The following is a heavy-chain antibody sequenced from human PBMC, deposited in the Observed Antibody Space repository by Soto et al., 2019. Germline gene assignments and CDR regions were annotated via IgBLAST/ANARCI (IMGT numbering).Heavy chain of an antibody. Sequence: GSSVKVSCQASGYTFTSYYMHWVRQAPGQGLERMRIMNPSAGRTSYAQKLQGGVIMTRDTSTMAVCMDLSSLKAEDTAVYYCAIIPSEYDSGGYYYWG. D-gene: IGHD3-22*01. CDR3: AIIPSEYDSGGYYY. CDR1: GYTFTSYY. V-gene: IGHV1-46*04. J-gene: IGHJ4*01. CDR2: MNPSAGRT.